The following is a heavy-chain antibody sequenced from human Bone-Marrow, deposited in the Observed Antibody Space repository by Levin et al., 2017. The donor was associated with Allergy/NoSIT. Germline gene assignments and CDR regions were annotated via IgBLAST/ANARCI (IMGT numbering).Heavy chain of an antibody. D-gene: IGHD3-10*01. Sequence: GGSLRLSCAASESSFSRYWMTWVRQAPGKGLEWVANIKQDGTEAYYVDSVKGRFTIFRDNVKNSLYLRMNGLTAGDTAVYYCARGPAHLWFGEGLDIWGQGTVVTVSS. V-gene: IGHV3-7*01. CDR2: IKQDGTEA. CDR3: ARGPAHLWFGEGLDI. J-gene: IGHJ3*02. CDR1: ESSFSRYW.